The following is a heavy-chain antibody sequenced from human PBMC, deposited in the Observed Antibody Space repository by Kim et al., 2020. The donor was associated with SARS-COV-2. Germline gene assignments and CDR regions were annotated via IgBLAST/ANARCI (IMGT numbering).Heavy chain of an antibody. V-gene: IGHV3-30*03. Sequence: GGSLRLSCAASGFTFSSYGMHWVRQAPGKGLEWVAVISYDGSKKYYADSVKGRFTISRDNSKNTLYLQMNSLRAEDTAVYYCAREITMVRGGLWGQGTLVTVSS. CDR2: ISYDGSKK. CDR1: GFTFSSYG. CDR3: AREITMVRGGL. J-gene: IGHJ4*02. D-gene: IGHD3-10*01.